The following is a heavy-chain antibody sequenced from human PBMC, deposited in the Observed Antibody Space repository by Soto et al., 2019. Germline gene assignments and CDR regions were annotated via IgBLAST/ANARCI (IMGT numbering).Heavy chain of an antibody. CDR3: ARIMRSGYSYGYGDY. D-gene: IGHD5-18*01. V-gene: IGHV4-34*01. CDR2: INHSGST. CDR1: GGSFSGYY. J-gene: IGHJ4*02. Sequence: SETLSLTCAVYGGSFSGYYWSWIRQPPGKGLEWIGEINHSGSTNYNPSLKSRVTISVDTSKNQFSLNLSSVTAADTAVYYWARIMRSGYSYGYGDYWGQGTLVTVSS.